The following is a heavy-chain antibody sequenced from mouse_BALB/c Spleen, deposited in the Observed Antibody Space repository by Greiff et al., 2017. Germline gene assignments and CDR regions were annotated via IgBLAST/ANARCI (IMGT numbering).Heavy chain of an antibody. D-gene: IGHD2-1*01. J-gene: IGHJ4*01. CDR2: INSNGGST. CDR1: GFTFSSYG. CDR3: ARDGNYGYAMDY. Sequence: EVQLQESGGGLVQPGGSLKLSCAASGFTFSSYGMSWVRQTPDKRLELVATINSNGGSTYYPDSVKGRFTISRDNAKNTLYLQMSSLKSEDTAMYYCARDGNYGYAMDYWGQGTSVTVSS. V-gene: IGHV5-6-3*01.